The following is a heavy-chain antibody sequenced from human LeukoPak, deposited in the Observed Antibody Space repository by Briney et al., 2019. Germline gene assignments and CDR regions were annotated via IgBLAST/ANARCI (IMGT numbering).Heavy chain of an antibody. CDR2: ISDSGGAT. CDR1: GFTFNNYA. V-gene: IGHV3-23*01. J-gene: IGHJ4*02. CDR3: VRHDSYIPY. Sequence: PGGSLRLSCAASGFTFNNYAMSWVRQAPGKGLEWVSGISDSGGATYHADSVKGRFTISRDNSKNTVHLQMNNLRVEDRAVYFCVRHDSYIPYWGQGTLVTVSS. D-gene: IGHD5-18*01.